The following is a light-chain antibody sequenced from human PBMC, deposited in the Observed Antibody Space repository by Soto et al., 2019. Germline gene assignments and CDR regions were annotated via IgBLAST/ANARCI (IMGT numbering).Light chain of an antibody. Sequence: QSALTQPASVSGSPGQSITISCTGTSSDVGSHNLVSWYQQHPGQAPKLMIYEVTKRPLGVYTRFSASKSGNTASLTISGLQAEDEAYYYCCSYGGSRAVFGGGTQLTVL. V-gene: IGLV2-23*02. CDR2: EVT. CDR1: SSDVGSHNL. J-gene: IGLJ7*01. CDR3: CSYGGSRAV.